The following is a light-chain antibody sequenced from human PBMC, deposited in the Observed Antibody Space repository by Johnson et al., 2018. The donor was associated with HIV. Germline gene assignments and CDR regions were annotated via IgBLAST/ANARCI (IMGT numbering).Light chain of an antibody. V-gene: IGLV1-51*02. CDR1: SSNIGNNY. Sequence: QSVLTQPPSVSAAPGQKVTISCSGSSSNIGNNYVSWYQQLPGTAPKLLIYENNKRPPGIPDRFSGSKSGTSATLGITGLPTGDEADYYCGTWDTSRRAYFFGSGTKVTVL. J-gene: IGLJ1*01. CDR3: GTWDTSRRAYF. CDR2: ENN.